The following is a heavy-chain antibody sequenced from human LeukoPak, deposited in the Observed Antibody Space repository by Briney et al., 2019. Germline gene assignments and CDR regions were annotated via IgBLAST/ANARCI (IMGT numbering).Heavy chain of an antibody. Sequence: GGSLRLSCAASGFTFSTYAMSWVRQAPGKGLEWVSAFSGSGGNTYYADSVKGRFTISRDNSKNTLYLQMNSLRPEDTAVYYCAELGEGGYSYDYLPYYFDYWGQGTLVTVSS. CDR3: AELGEGGYSYDYLPYYFDY. V-gene: IGHV3-23*01. D-gene: IGHD5-18*01. J-gene: IGHJ4*02. CDR2: FSGSGGNT. CDR1: GFTFSTYA.